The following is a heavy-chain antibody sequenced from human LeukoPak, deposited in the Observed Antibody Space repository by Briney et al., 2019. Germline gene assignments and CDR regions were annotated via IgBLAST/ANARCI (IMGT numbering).Heavy chain of an antibody. CDR3: ARYRGANGYYFDY. D-gene: IGHD3-10*01. CDR2: IYHSGST. Sequence: SETLSLTCAVSGGSISSSNWWSWVRQPPGKGLEWIGEIYHSGSTNYNPSLKSRVTISVDKSKNQLSLKLSSVTAADTAVYYCARYRGANGYYFDYWGQGTLVTVSS. J-gene: IGHJ4*02. CDR1: GGSISSSNW. V-gene: IGHV4-4*02.